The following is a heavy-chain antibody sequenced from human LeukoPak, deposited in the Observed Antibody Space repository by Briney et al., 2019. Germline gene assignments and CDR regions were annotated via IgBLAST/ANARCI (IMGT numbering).Heavy chain of an antibody. CDR1: EFVFSSHA. J-gene: IGHJ4*02. CDR2: ISGSGGST. Sequence: GGSLRLSCVASEFVFSSHAMIWVRQAPGKGLEWVSAISGSGGSTYYADSVKGRFTISRDNSKNTLYLQMNSLRAEDTAVYYCARAGLYYDFWSGHNPHYFDYWGQGTLVTVSS. V-gene: IGHV3-23*01. D-gene: IGHD3-3*01. CDR3: ARAGLYYDFWSGHNPHYFDY.